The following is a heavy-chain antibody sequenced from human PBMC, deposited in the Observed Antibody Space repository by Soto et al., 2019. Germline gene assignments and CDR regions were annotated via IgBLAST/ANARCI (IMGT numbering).Heavy chain of an antibody. CDR1: GFTFTSSA. J-gene: IGHJ6*02. CDR2: IVVGSGNT. Sequence: SVKVSCKASGFTFTSSAVRWVRQARGQRLEWIGWIVVGSGNTNYAQKFQARVTITRDMSTSTAYMELNSLRADDTAVYYCARLSGDHSAFFSYGMDAWGQGTTVTVSS. CDR3: ARLSGDHSAFFSYGMDA. D-gene: IGHD2-21*01. V-gene: IGHV1-58*01.